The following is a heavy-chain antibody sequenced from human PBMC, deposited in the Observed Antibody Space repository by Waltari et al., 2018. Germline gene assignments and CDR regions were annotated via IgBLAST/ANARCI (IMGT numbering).Heavy chain of an antibody. Sequence: EVQLLESGGGLVQPGGSLRLSCAASGFTFSSYAMSWVRQAPGKGLEWISAISGSGGSTYYADSVKGRFTISRDNSKNTLYLQMNSLRAEDTAVYYCAKDLSYNFGGLVYWGQGTLVTVSS. D-gene: IGHD1-20*01. CDR2: ISGSGGST. J-gene: IGHJ4*02. CDR1: GFTFSSYA. CDR3: AKDLSYNFGGLVY. V-gene: IGHV3-23*01.